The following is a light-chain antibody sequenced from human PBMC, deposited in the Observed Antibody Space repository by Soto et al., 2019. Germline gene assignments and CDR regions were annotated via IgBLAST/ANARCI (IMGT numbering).Light chain of an antibody. Sequence: QSALTQPPSVSGAPGQTVTISCAGTSSNIGSNYDVHWYQHLPGTAPKLLIFGYTNRPSGVTDRFSGSKSGTSASLAITGLKSEDEAAYYCQSYDSGLSAWVFGGGTKLTVL. CDR2: GYT. V-gene: IGLV1-40*01. CDR3: QSYDSGLSAWV. CDR1: SSNIGSNYD. J-gene: IGLJ3*02.